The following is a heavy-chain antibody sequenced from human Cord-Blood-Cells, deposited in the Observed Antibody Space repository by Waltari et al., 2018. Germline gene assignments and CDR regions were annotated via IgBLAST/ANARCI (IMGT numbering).Heavy chain of an antibody. CDR3: ARKSSSWYYYYYGMDV. CDR1: GGSISSSSYY. CDR2: IYYSGST. V-gene: IGHV4-39*01. D-gene: IGHD6-13*01. J-gene: IGHJ6*02. Sequence: QLQLQESGPGLVTPSETLSLTCTVSGGSISSSSYYWGWIRQPPGKGLEWIGSIYYSGSTYYNPYLKSRVTISVDTSKNQFSLKLSSVTAADTAVYYCARKSSSWYYYYYGMDVWGQGTTVTVSS.